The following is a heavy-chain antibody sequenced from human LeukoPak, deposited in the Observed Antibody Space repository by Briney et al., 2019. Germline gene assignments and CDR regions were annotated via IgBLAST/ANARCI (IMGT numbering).Heavy chain of an antibody. CDR3: AREEDSYNFWSRNPKRRYYFDY. J-gene: IGHJ4*02. CDR2: INGYNGNT. D-gene: IGHD3-3*01. Sequence: ASVKVSCKASGYTFTSYGISWVRQAPGQGLEWMGWINGYNGNTNYAQSFQGRVTMTIDTSTTTAYMELRSLRSDDTAVYYCAREEDSYNFWSRNPKRRYYFDYWGQGSLVTVSS. V-gene: IGHV1-18*01. CDR1: GYTFTSYG.